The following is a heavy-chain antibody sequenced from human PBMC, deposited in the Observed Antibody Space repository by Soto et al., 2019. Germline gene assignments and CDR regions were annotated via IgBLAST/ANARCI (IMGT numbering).Heavy chain of an antibody. Sequence: PPETLSLTCAVSGGPLGPDYCSWIRQSPGRGLEWIGEDRYHGATKYNPSLRGRATVSVDMSRNQFSLKLTSTTAADTAVYYCARGGTWPTRFDPWGPGTLVTSPQ. CDR1: GGPLGPDY. D-gene: IGHD1-1*01. CDR2: DRYHGAT. V-gene: IGHV4-34*01. CDR3: ARGGTWPTRFDP. J-gene: IGHJ5*02.